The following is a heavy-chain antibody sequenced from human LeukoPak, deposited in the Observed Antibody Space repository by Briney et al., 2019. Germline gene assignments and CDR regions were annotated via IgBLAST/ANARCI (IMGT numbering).Heavy chain of an antibody. CDR2: ISPNSGGT. D-gene: IGHD6-13*01. CDR1: GYTFTGYL. J-gene: IGHJ4*02. V-gene: IGHV1-2*02. CDR3: ARSDSSSWHLDY. Sequence: GASVKVSCKASGYTFTGYLLHWVRQAPGQGLEWMGWISPNSGGTNYAQKFQGRVTMTRDTSISTAYMELSRLRSDDTAVYYCARSDSSSWHLDYWGQGTLVTVSS.